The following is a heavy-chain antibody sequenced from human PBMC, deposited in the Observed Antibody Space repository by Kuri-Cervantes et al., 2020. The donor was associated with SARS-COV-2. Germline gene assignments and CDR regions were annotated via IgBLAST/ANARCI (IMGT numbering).Heavy chain of an antibody. CDR2: IYYSGST. J-gene: IGHJ5*02. CDR1: GGSISSYY. Sequence: SETLSLTCTVSGGSISSYYWSWIRQPPGKGLEWIGYIYYSGSTNYNPSLKSRVTISVDTSKNQFSLKLSSVTAADTPVYYCAREGLQGVGWFDPWGQGTLVTVSS. D-gene: IGHD4-11*01. V-gene: IGHV4-59*01. CDR3: AREGLQGVGWFDP.